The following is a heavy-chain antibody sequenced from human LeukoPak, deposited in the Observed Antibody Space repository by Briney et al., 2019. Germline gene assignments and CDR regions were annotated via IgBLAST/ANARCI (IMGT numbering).Heavy chain of an antibody. Sequence: QTGGSLRLSCGASGFTFSSYGMHWVRQGPGKGLEWVAFIRHDGSKKYHADSVKGRFTISRDNSKNTLYLQMNSLRAEDTAVYYCAKYAVINYYDSSGYYLTPYYFDYWGQGTLVTVSS. CDR3: AKYAVINYYDSSGYYLTPYYFDY. V-gene: IGHV3-30*02. J-gene: IGHJ4*02. CDR2: IRHDGSKK. D-gene: IGHD3-22*01. CDR1: GFTFSSYG.